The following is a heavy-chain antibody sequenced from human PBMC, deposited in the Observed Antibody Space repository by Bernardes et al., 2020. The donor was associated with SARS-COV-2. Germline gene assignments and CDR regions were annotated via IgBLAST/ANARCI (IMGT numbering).Heavy chain of an antibody. D-gene: IGHD3-16*02. CDR1: GYTFTSYG. CDR3: ARDTPQIYDYVWGSYRLLDV. Sequence: ASVKVSCKASGYTFTSYGISWVRQAPGQGLEWMGWISAYNGNTNYAQKLQGRVTMTTDTSTSTAYMELRSLRSDDTAVYYCARDTPQIYDYVWGSYRLLDVWGQGTTVTVSS. CDR2: ISAYNGNT. J-gene: IGHJ6*02. V-gene: IGHV1-18*01.